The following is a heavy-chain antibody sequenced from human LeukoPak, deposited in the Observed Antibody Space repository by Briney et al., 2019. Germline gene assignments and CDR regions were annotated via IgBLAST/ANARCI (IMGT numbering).Heavy chain of an antibody. V-gene: IGHV3-48*04. CDR1: GFTFSSYS. Sequence: GGSLRLSCAASGFTFSSYSMNWVRQAPGKGLEWVSYISSSSSTIYYADSVKGRFTISRDNAKNTLYLQMNSLRAEDTAVYYCATVFEYWGQGTLVTVSS. CDR3: ATVFEY. J-gene: IGHJ4*02. CDR2: ISSSSSTI. D-gene: IGHD1-14*01.